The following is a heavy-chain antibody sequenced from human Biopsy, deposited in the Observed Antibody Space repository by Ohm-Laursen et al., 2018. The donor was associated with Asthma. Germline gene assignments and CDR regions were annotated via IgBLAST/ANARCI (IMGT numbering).Heavy chain of an antibody. Sequence: SLRLSCSASGFTFSSYAMSWVRQAPGKGLEWVSAISGSGGSTYYADSVKGRFTISRDNSKNTLYLQMNSLRAEDTAVYYCAKDKRYSGSYFDYWGQGTPVTASS. J-gene: IGHJ4*02. CDR1: GFTFSSYA. CDR2: ISGSGGST. D-gene: IGHD1-26*01. V-gene: IGHV3-23*01. CDR3: AKDKRYSGSYFDY.